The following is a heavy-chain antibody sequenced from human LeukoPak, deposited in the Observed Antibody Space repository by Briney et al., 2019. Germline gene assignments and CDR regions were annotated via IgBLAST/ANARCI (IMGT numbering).Heavy chain of an antibody. V-gene: IGHV4-38-2*01. D-gene: IGHD3-22*01. CDR2: LYHSGTT. CDR1: GYSISSDYYSSGYY. CDR3: ASYNSGYRFDY. Sequence: SETLSLTCAVSGYSISSDYYSSGYYWGWIRQPPGKGLEWIASLYHSGTTYYNPSLKSRVIISVDTSKNQFSLKLSSVTAADTAVYYCASYNSGYRFDYWGQGTLVTVSS. J-gene: IGHJ4*02.